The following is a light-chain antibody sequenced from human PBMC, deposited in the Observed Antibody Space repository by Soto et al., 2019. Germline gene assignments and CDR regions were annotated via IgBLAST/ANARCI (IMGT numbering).Light chain of an antibody. J-gene: IGKJ2*01. CDR3: QQYGSAPRT. Sequence: EIVLTQSPGTLSLSPGERATLSCRASQSVSSSYLAWYQQKPGQAPSLLIYGASSRATGIPDRFSGSGGGTDFTLTISRLEPEDFAVYYCQQYGSAPRTFGQGTKLEIK. V-gene: IGKV3-20*01. CDR1: QSVSSSY. CDR2: GAS.